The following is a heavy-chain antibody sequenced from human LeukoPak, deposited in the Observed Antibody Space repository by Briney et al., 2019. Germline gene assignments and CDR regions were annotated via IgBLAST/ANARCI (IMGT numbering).Heavy chain of an antibody. CDR1: EYSFTSYW. Sequence: PGESLKISCKGSEYSFTSYWIGWVRQMPGKGLEWMGIIYPGDSDTRYSPSFQGQVTISADKSISTAYLQWSSLKASDTAMYYCARPGALLWFGEPLDYFDYWGQGTLVTVSS. CDR3: ARPGALLWFGEPLDYFDY. J-gene: IGHJ4*02. V-gene: IGHV5-51*01. D-gene: IGHD3-10*01. CDR2: IYPGDSDT.